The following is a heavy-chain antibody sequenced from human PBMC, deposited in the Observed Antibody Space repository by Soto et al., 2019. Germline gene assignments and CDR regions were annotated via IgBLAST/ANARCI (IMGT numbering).Heavy chain of an antibody. Sequence: EVQLVESGGGLVQPGGSLRLSCAASGFTFSTYSMNWVRQAPGKGLEWVSYISSSSSTIYYADSVKGRFTISRDNAKNSLYRQMNSLRDEDPAVYYCGGDSSGYFYPDAFDIWGQGTMVTFSS. D-gene: IGHD3-22*01. V-gene: IGHV3-48*02. CDR3: GGDSSGYFYPDAFDI. CDR1: GFTFSTYS. CDR2: ISSSSSTI. J-gene: IGHJ3*02.